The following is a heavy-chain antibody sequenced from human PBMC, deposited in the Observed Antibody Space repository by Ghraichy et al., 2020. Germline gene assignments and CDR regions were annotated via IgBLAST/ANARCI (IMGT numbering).Heavy chain of an antibody. V-gene: IGHV3-23*01. CDR2: LGADGRST. D-gene: IGHD1-26*01. J-gene: IGHJ3*01. Sequence: GGSLRLSCAVSEFTFDGYPMTWVRQAPGKGLEWVSSLGADGRSTFYADSVKGRFTISRNKYKRTMDLQMNSLRADDTAVYYCAKEGGSLGEGAFDVWGQGTKVTVSS. CDR3: AKEGGSLGEGAFDV. CDR1: EFTFDGYP.